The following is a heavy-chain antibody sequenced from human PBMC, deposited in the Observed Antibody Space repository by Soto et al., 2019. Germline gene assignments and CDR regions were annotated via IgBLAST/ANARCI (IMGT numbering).Heavy chain of an antibody. J-gene: IGHJ6*02. CDR3: ARNRMITFGGVIYYYYYGMDV. D-gene: IGHD3-16*01. Sequence: SENLSLTYAVYGGFFSGDCWLGIRLPPGKEMEWIGEINHSGSTNYIPSLKSRVTISVDTSKNQFSLKLSSVTAADTAVYYCARNRMITFGGVIYYYYYGMDVWGQGTTVTVS. V-gene: IGHV4-34*01. CDR1: GGFFSGDC. CDR2: INHSGST.